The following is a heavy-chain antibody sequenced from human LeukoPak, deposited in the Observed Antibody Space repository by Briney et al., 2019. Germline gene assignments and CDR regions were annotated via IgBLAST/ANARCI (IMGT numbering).Heavy chain of an antibody. J-gene: IGHJ4*02. D-gene: IGHD4-11*01. CDR1: GGSISSYY. CDR2: IYYSGST. CDR3: ARTSATVFDY. V-gene: IGHV4-59*06. Sequence: PSETLSLTCTVSGGSISSYYWSWIRQPPGKGLEWIGYIYYSGSTYYNPSLKSRVTISVDTSKNQFSLKLSSVTAADTAVYYCARTSATVFDYWGQGTLVTVSS.